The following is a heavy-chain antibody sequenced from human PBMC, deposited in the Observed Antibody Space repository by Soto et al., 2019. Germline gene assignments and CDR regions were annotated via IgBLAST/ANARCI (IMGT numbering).Heavy chain of an antibody. CDR2: INQSGST. J-gene: IGHJ4*02. CDR3: ARALGDYGDPPGG. D-gene: IGHD4-17*01. V-gene: IGHV4-34*01. Sequence: QVQLQQWGAGLLKPSETLSLTCAVYGGSFSGYYWSWIRQPPGKGLEWIGEINQSGSTNYNPSLTSRVTISIDTSKNQFSLMLSSVTAADTAVYYCARALGDYGDPPGGWGQGTLVTVSS. CDR1: GGSFSGYY.